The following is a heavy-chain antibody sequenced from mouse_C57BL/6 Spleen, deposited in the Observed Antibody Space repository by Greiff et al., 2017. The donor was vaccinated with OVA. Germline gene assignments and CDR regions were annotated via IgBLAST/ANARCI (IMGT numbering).Heavy chain of an antibody. CDR2: IWSGGST. D-gene: IGHD3-2*01. CDR1: GFSLTSYG. V-gene: IGHV2-2*01. J-gene: IGHJ2*01. Sequence: VQLVESGPGLVQPSPSLSISCTASGFSLTSYGVHWVRQSPGKGLEWLGVIWSGGSTDYNAAFISRLSISNDNSKSKVFFKMSSLKAEDTAVYYCARMTARGRYYFDYWGKGTTLTVSS. CDR3: ARMTARGRYYFDY.